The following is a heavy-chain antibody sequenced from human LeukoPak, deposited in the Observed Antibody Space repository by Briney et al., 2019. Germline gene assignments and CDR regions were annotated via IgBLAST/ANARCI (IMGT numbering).Heavy chain of an antibody. V-gene: IGHV4-34*01. D-gene: IGHD3-3*01. J-gene: IGHJ5*02. CDR2: INHSGST. CDR1: GGSFSGYY. Sequence: SETLSLTCAVYGGSFSGYYWSWIRQPPGKGLEWIGEINHSGSTNYNPSLKSRVTISVDTSKNQFSLKLSSVTAADTAVYYCAREAASGFWSGYYKGYWFDPWGQGTLVTVSS. CDR3: AREAASGFWSGYYKGYWFDP.